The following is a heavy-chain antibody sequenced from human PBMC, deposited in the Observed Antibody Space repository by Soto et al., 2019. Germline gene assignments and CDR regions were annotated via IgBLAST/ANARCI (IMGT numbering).Heavy chain of an antibody. V-gene: IGHV4-30-4*01. CDR1: GGSITSGDYS. D-gene: IGHD5-18*01. CDR2: IYYSGST. CDR3: ARALIQLWPHYYYGMDV. J-gene: IGHJ6*02. Sequence: QVQLQESGPGLVKPSQTLSLTCTVSGGSITSGDYSWSWIRQPPGKGLEWIGYIYYSGSTYHNPSLQSRVTISVDTSKNQFSLKLSSVNAADTAVYYCARALIQLWPHYYYGMDVWGQGTTVPVSS.